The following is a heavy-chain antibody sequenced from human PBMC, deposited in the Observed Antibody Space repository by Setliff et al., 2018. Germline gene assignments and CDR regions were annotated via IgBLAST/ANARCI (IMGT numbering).Heavy chain of an antibody. V-gene: IGHV3-7*01. D-gene: IGHD3-22*01. CDR3: AKELIEVLMTGLEF. Sequence: GSLRLSCAASGFTFSSYWMTWVRQAPGRGLEWVANIKEEGGEIYYVDSVKGRFTISRDDAQNSLYLQMNSLRPEDTAVYFCAKELIEVLMTGLEFWGQGTMVTVSS. J-gene: IGHJ4*02. CDR2: IKEEGGEI. CDR1: GFTFSSYW.